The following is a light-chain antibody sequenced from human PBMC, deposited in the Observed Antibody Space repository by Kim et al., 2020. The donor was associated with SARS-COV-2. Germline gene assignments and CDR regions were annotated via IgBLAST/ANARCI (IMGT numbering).Light chain of an antibody. CDR1: QSVDTSY. CDR2: GAS. Sequence: RGERAPLPCRARQSVDTSYVAWVQQKPGQAPRLLIYGASNRATGIPDRFSGSGSGTDFPLTISRLGPEDFAVYYCQQCGSSPPITFCQGTRREIK. J-gene: IGKJ5*01. CDR3: QQCGSSPPIT. V-gene: IGKV3-20*01.